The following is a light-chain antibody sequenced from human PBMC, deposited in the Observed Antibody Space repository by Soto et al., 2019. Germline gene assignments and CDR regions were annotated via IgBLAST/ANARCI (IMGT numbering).Light chain of an antibody. Sequence: QSVLTQPPSASGTPGQRVAISCSGSSPNIGSNFAYWYQHFPGTAPKLLILRNNQRPSGVPDRCTASKSGTSASLSISGLQAEDEADCYCAAWEDSLKSVVFGGGTKVTDL. CDR1: SPNIGSNF. J-gene: IGLJ2*01. V-gene: IGLV1-47*01. CDR2: RNN. CDR3: AAWEDSLKSVV.